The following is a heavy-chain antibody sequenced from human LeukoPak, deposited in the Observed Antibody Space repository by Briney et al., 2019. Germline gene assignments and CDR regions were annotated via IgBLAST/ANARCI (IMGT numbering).Heavy chain of an antibody. D-gene: IGHD3-10*01. Sequence: SETLSLTCTVSGGSINSSSYYWGWLRQPPGEALEWIGSIYHSGYTYYNPSLKSRVTISVDTSKSQFSLKLSSVTAADTAVYYCARSSMFRGVTVDYWGQGTLVTVSS. CDR1: GGSINSSSYY. J-gene: IGHJ4*02. V-gene: IGHV4-39*01. CDR2: IYHSGYT. CDR3: ARSSMFRGVTVDY.